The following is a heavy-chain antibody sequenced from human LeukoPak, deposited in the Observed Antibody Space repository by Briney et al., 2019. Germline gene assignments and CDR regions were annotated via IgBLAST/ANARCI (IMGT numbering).Heavy chain of an antibody. J-gene: IGHJ3*02. CDR3: ARARDYGSGKAHAFDI. Sequence: GGSLRLSCAASGFTFSSYSMSWVRQAPGKGLEWVANIKRDGSEKYYADSVKGRYTISRDNAENSLYLQMNSLRAEDTAVYYCARARDYGSGKAHAFDIWGQGTMVTVSS. CDR2: IKRDGSEK. D-gene: IGHD3-10*01. V-gene: IGHV3-7*05. CDR1: GFTFSSYS.